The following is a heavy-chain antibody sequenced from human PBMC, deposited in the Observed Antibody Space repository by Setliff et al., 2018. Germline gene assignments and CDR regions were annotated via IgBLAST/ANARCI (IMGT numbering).Heavy chain of an antibody. D-gene: IGHD6-19*01. Sequence: GGSLRLSCAASGFAFSNFAMGWVRQAPGRGLEWVSIISAVNSGTYYADSVRGRFTISRDNSKNTLYLQMNSLRVEDTAVYYWAKRDAVAGAVAYWGRGTLVTVSS. CDR2: ISAVNSGT. CDR3: AKRDAVAGAVAY. J-gene: IGHJ4*02. V-gene: IGHV3-23*01. CDR1: GFAFSNFA.